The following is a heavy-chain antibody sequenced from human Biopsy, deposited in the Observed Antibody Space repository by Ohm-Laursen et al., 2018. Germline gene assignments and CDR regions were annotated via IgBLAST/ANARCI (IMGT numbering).Heavy chain of an antibody. Sequence: SETLSLTCSVSGASVKTSGYFWAWLRQRPGMGCEWIGYISYNEKTHYNPSLPSRLAISFDTSNNRISLQLRSVSVADPAVYYCVRERKTRTAEAWYFDLWGRGSPVTVPS. V-gene: IGHV4-31*03. CDR3: VRERKTRTAEAWYFDL. CDR1: GASVKTSGYF. CDR2: ISYNEKT. J-gene: IGHJ2*01. D-gene: IGHD4-11*01.